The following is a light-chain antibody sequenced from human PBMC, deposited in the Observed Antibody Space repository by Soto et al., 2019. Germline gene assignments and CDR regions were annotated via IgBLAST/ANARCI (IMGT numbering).Light chain of an antibody. V-gene: IGKV1-39*01. J-gene: IGKJ1*01. Sequence: DIQMTQSPSSLSASVGDRVTITCRASQSISSYLNWYHQKPGKAPKLLIYSASSVQSGVPSRFSGSGSGTDFTLTISSLQPEDFATYYCQQSYTTPWTFGQGTKVEIK. CDR2: SAS. CDR3: QQSYTTPWT. CDR1: QSISSY.